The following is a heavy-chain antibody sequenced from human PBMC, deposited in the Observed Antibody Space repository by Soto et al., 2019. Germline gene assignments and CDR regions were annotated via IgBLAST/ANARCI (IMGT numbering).Heavy chain of an antibody. V-gene: IGHV4-39*01. D-gene: IGHD2-8*01. J-gene: IGHJ6*03. CDR1: GGSISSSSYY. Sequence: SETLSLTCTVSGGSISSSSYYWGWIRQPPGKGLEWIGSIYYSGSTYYNPSLKSRVTISVDTSKNQFSLKLSSVTAADTAVYYCARPQIPGPNRYYYYMDVWGKGTTVTVSS. CDR3: ARPQIPGPNRYYYYMDV. CDR2: IYYSGST.